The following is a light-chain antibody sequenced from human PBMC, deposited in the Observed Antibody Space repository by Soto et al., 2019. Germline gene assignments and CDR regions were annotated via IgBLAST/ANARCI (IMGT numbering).Light chain of an antibody. CDR2: ATS. CDR1: QSIDSKY. J-gene: IGKJ1*01. V-gene: IGKV3-20*01. CDR3: QQYFASSWT. Sequence: EIVLTQSPGTLSSSPGERATLSCRASQSIDSKYLAWYQHKPGQAPRLLIYATSSRATGIPDRFGCSGSGTDFTLSINRLEPEDFAVYYCQQYFASSWTFGQGTKVDIK.